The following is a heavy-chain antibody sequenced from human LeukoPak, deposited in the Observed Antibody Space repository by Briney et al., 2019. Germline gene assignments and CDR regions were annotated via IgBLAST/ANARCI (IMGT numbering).Heavy chain of an antibody. V-gene: IGHV4-34*01. CDR3: ARGPRRGYSYGYVDYYYYGMDV. J-gene: IGHJ6*02. CDR1: GGSFSGYY. CDR2: INHSGST. D-gene: IGHD5-18*01. Sequence: SETPSLTCAVYGGSFSGYYWSWIRQPPGKGLEWIGEINHSGSTNYNPSLKSRVTISVDTSKNQFSLKLSSVTAADTAVYYCARGPRRGYSYGYVDYYYYGMDVWGQGTTATVSS.